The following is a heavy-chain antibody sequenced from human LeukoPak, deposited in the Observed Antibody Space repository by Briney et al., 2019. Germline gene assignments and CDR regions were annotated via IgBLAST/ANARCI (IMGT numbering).Heavy chain of an antibody. CDR3: ARTRYSSGWNDAFDI. Sequence: SETLSLTCTVSGGSISSSSYYWGWIRQPPGKGLEWIGSIYCSGSTYYNPSLKSRVTISVDTSKNQFSLKLSSVTAADTAVYYCARTRYSSGWNDAFDIWGQGTMVTVSS. J-gene: IGHJ3*02. CDR1: GGSISSSSYY. D-gene: IGHD6-19*01. V-gene: IGHV4-39*07. CDR2: IYCSGST.